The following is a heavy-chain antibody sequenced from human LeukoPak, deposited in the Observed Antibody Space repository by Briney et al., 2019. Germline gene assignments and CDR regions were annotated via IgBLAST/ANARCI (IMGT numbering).Heavy chain of an antibody. Sequence: SETLSLTCTVSGGSISSYYWSWIRQPAGKGPEWIRRIYTSESTNYNPSLKSRVTMSVDTSKNQFSLKLRSVTAADTAVYYCARDCGLSGSGSYYTNWFDPWGQGTLVTVSS. V-gene: IGHV4-4*07. D-gene: IGHD3-10*01. CDR1: GGSISSYY. CDR3: ARDCGLSGSGSYYTNWFDP. J-gene: IGHJ5*02. CDR2: IYTSEST.